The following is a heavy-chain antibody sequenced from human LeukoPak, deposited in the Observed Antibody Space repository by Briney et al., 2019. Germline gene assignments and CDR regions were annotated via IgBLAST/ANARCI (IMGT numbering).Heavy chain of an antibody. Sequence: GGSLRLSCAASGFTFSSYGMHWVRQAPGKGLGWVAVIWYDGSNKYYADSVKGRFTISRDNSKNTLYLQMNSLRAEDTAVYYCARDQNYYDSSGVDYWGQGTLVTVSS. CDR2: IWYDGSNK. CDR1: GFTFSSYG. CDR3: ARDQNYYDSSGVDY. J-gene: IGHJ4*02. V-gene: IGHV3-33*01. D-gene: IGHD3-22*01.